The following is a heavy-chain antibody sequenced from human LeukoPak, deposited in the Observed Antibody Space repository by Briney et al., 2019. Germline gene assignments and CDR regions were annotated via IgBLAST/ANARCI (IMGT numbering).Heavy chain of an antibody. CDR3: ARGNSGSFYGLFDY. V-gene: IGHV4-30-4*01. CDR2: IYNSGNT. J-gene: IGHJ4*02. Sequence: SETLSLTCTVSGVSISSGDYYWNWIRQPPGKGLEWIGYIYNSGNTYYNPSLKSRVTISVDTSKNQFSLKLSSVTAADTAVYYCARGNSGSFYGLFDYWGQGTLVTVTS. D-gene: IGHD1-26*01. CDR1: GVSISSGDYY.